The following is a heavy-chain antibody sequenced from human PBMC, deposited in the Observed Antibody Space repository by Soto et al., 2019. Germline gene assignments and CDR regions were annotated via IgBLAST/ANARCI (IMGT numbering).Heavy chain of an antibody. CDR1: VYSIIAYY. V-gene: IGHV1-2*02. CDR2: IDNKNGGT. D-gene: IGHD3-10*01. J-gene: IGHJ4*02. CDR3: GRDDYGIFPY. Sequence: ASVKVSCKASVYSIIAYYIDWVRQAPGQGLEWMGWIDNKNGGTVSAQKFQGRLTMTRDTSISTVYMDLSGLTSDDTAMYYCGRDDYGIFPYWGQGSLVTVSS.